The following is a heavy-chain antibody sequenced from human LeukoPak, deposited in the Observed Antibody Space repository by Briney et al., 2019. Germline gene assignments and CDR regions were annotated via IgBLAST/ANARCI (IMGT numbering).Heavy chain of an antibody. Sequence: SQTLSLTCTVSGDSVSSVSNYWSWIRQPAGKGLEWIGRIYNSWTTNYNPSLKSRVTISVDTSKNQFSLKLSSVTAADTAVYYCARVPRGSTVGTLPYFYYYMDVWGKGTTVIVSS. CDR3: ARVPRGSTVGTLPYFYYYMDV. D-gene: IGHD1-26*01. J-gene: IGHJ6*03. V-gene: IGHV4-61*02. CDR1: GDSVSSVSNY. CDR2: IYNSWTT.